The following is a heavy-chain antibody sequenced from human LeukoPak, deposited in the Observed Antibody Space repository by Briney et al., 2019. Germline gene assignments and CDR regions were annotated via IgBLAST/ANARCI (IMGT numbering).Heavy chain of an antibody. J-gene: IGHJ4*02. D-gene: IGHD3-16*01. V-gene: IGHV4-4*02. CDR1: GGSISSSNW. CDR2: IYHSGSP. Sequence: SGTLSLTCAVSGGSISSSNWWSWVRQPPGKGLEWIGEIYHSGSPNYNPSLKSRVTISVDKSKKQFSLTLTSVTAADTAVYYCGRSAGFVHFDHWGQGTLVTVTS. CDR3: GRSAGFVHFDH.